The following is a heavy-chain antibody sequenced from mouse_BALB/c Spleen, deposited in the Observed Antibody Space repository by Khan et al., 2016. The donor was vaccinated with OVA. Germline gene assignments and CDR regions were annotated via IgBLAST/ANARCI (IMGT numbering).Heavy chain of an antibody. Sequence: VQLKQSGPELVKPEASVKVSCKASGYSFTDYNMFWVKQSHGKSLEGIGYIDPYNGGTSYNQKFKGKATLTVDKSSSTAFMHLSSLTSEDSAVFYCARTDYYGSSYYFDYWGQGTTLTVSS. CDR3: ARTDYYGSSYYFDY. D-gene: IGHD1-1*01. CDR1: GYSFTDYN. V-gene: IGHV1S135*01. J-gene: IGHJ2*01. CDR2: IDPYNGGT.